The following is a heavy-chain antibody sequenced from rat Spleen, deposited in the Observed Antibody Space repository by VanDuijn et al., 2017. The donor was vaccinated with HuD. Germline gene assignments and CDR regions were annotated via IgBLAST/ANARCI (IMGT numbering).Heavy chain of an antibody. J-gene: IGHJ4*01. CDR3: SMVLDA. V-gene: IGHV2-34*01. CDR1: GFSLTSYS. CDR2: MWYDGDT. D-gene: IGHD1-12*02. Sequence: QVQLKESGPGLVQPSETLSLTCTVSGFSLTSYSVSWVRQPSGKGPEWMGRMWYDGDTAYNSALKSRLSISRDTSKSQVFLKMNSLQTEDTAIYYCSMVLDAWGQGASVTVSS.